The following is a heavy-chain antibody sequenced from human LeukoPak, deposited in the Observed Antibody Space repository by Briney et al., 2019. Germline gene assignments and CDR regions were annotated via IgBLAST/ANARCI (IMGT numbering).Heavy chain of an antibody. Sequence: PGGSLRLSCAASGFTFSSYSMNWVRQAPGKGLEWVSSISSSSSYIYYADSVKGRFTISRDNAKNSLYLQMNSLRDEDTAVYFCARDGVQPVWGSYRSSFYYFDYWGQGTLVTVSS. J-gene: IGHJ4*02. V-gene: IGHV3-21*01. CDR1: GFTFSSYS. CDR3: ARDGVQPVWGSYRSSFYYFDY. CDR2: ISSSSSYI. D-gene: IGHD3-16*02.